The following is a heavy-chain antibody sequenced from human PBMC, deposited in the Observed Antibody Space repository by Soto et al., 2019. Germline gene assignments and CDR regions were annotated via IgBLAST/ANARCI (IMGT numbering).Heavy chain of an antibody. CDR2: ISSNSAYI. CDR1: GFTFRSFT. V-gene: IGHV3-21*01. D-gene: IGHD6-13*01. Sequence: GGSLRLFCAASGFTFRSFTMNWVRQAPGKGLEWVSTISSNSAYIYYTDALRGRFTISRDNAKNSLHLQMNSLRAEDTAVYYCTRDASRDSSARGWFDPWGPGTLVTAPQ. CDR3: TRDASRDSSARGWFDP. J-gene: IGHJ5*02.